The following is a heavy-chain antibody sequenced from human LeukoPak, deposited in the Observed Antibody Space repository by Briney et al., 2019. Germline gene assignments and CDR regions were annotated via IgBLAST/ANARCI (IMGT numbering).Heavy chain of an antibody. D-gene: IGHD3-3*01. V-gene: IGHV3-53*01. CDR3: AKDHIWSGIAIYGVTED. CDR1: GFTVSSNY. Sequence: GGSLRLSCAASGFTVSSNYMSWVRQAPGKGLEWVSVIYSGGSTYYADSVKGRFTISRDNSKNTLYLQMTSLGAEDTAVYYCAKDHIWSGIAIYGVTEDWGQGTLVTVSS. J-gene: IGHJ4*02. CDR2: IYSGGST.